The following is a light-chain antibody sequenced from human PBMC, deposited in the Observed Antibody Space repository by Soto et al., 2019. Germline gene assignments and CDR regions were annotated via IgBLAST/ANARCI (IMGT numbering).Light chain of an antibody. CDR3: AAWDDSLNVLV. J-gene: IGLJ2*01. Sequence: SYELTQPPSVSVSPGQTASIPCSGHKLGDKYACWYQQKPGQSPVLVIYQDDKRPSGIPERFSGSNSGNTATLTISGLQSDDETQYYCAAWDDSLNVLVFGGGTKLTVL. V-gene: IGLV3-1*01. CDR1: KLGDKY. CDR2: QDD.